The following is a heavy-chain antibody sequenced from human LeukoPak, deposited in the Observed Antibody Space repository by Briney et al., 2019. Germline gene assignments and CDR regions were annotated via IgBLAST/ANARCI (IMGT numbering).Heavy chain of an antibody. V-gene: IGHV3-21*04. D-gene: IGHD4/OR15-4a*01. CDR1: GFTFSNYN. CDR2: ITYSSTYI. Sequence: GGSLRLSCAASGFTFSNYNMNWVRQAPGKVLEWVSSITYSSTYIYYADSVKGRFTISRDNAKNSVYLEMNSLRAEDTAVYYCARRAGAYSHPYDYWGQGTLVTVSS. J-gene: IGHJ4*02. CDR3: ARRAGAYSHPYDY.